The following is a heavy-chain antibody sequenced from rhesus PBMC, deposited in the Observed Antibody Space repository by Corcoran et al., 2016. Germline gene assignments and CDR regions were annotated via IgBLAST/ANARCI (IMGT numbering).Heavy chain of an antibody. CDR2: IDPEDGET. Sequence: EVQLVQSGAEMKKPGASVKISCKASGYTFTDYYLHWVRQAPGKGLEWMGRIDPEDGETIHAQKFQDRVPCTADTSTDTAYMELSSLRSEDTAVYYCATRGGWTYFDYWGQGVLVTVSS. CDR1: GYTFTDYY. CDR3: ATRGGWTYFDY. D-gene: IGHD6-37*01. V-gene: IGHV1-111*02. J-gene: IGHJ4*01.